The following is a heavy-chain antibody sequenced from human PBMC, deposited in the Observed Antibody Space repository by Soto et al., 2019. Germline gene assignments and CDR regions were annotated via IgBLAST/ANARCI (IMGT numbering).Heavy chain of an antibody. CDR2: ISASGVNT. Sequence: GGSLRLSCAASGFTFSSYPISWVRQAPGKGLEWVSAISASGVNTYYADSVKGRFAISRDNSKNTLILQVSSLRAEDTALYYCAKELRMGESVDTVGFDVWGQGTLVTVSS. D-gene: IGHD2-8*02. CDR3: AKELRMGESVDTVGFDV. CDR1: GFTFSSYP. J-gene: IGHJ3*01. V-gene: IGHV3-23*01.